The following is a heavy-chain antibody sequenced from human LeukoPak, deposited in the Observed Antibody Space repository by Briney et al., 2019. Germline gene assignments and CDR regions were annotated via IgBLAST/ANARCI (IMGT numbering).Heavy chain of an antibody. CDR1: GFSLSNYW. J-gene: IGHJ4*02. CDR2: ISSSSSYI. D-gene: IGHD3-3*01. CDR3: ARTDRFGVVITDLNYFDY. Sequence: PGGSLRLSCAASGFSLSNYWMNWVRQAPGKGLEWVSSISSSSSYIYYADSVKGRFTISRDNAKNSLYLQMNSLRAEDTAVYYCARTDRFGVVITDLNYFDYWGQGTLVTVSS. V-gene: IGHV3-21*01.